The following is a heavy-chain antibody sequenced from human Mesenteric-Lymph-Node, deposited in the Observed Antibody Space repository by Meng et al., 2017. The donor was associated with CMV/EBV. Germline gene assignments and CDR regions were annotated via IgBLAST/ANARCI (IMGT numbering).Heavy chain of an antibody. CDR3: ARDLDCSSTSCYGAWFDP. Sequence: GYIRNYYWSWIRQPPGKGLEWIGFIYYSGNTNYNPSLKSRVTISRDTSKNQFSLKLSSVTAADTAVYYCARDLDCSSTSCYGAWFDPWGQGTLVTVSS. CDR1: GYIRNYY. D-gene: IGHD2-2*01. V-gene: IGHV4-59*01. J-gene: IGHJ5*02. CDR2: IYYSGNT.